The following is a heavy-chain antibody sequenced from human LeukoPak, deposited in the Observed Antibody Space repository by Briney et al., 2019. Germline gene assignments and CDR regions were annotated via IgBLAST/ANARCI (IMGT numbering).Heavy chain of an antibody. V-gene: IGHV3-23*01. J-gene: IGHJ4*02. D-gene: IGHD3-9*01. CDR2: ISSGGSDT. CDR3: AQLTSH. Sequence: PGGSLRLSCAASGFTLSSSTMSWVRQAPGKGLELVSTISSGGSDTYYADSVKGRFAISRDNSKNTLYLQMNSLRAEDTAIYYCAQLTSHWGQGTLVTVSS. CDR1: GFTLSSST.